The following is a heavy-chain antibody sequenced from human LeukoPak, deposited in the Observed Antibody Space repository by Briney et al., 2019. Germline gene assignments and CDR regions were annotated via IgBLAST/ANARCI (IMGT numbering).Heavy chain of an antibody. D-gene: IGHD3-22*01. V-gene: IGHV4-34*01. CDR2: INHSGST. CDR1: GGSFSGYY. Sequence: PSETLSLTCAVYGGSFSGYYWCWIRQPPGKGLEWIGEINHSGSTNYNPSLKSRVTISVDTSKNQFSLKLSSVTAADTAVYYCARGELIDYDSSGYQFDYWGQGTLVTVSS. CDR3: ARGELIDYDSSGYQFDY. J-gene: IGHJ4*02.